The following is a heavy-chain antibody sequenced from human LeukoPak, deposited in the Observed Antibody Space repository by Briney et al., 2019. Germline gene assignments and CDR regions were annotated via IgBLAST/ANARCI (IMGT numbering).Heavy chain of an antibody. V-gene: IGHV4-39*01. CDR2: IYYSGST. D-gene: IGHD4-23*01. J-gene: IGHJ4*02. CDR3: ARHVAYGGNPDY. CDR1: GGSISSSSYY. Sequence: SETLSLTCTVSGGSISSSSYYWGWIRQPPGKGLEWIGSIYYSGSTYYNPSLKSRVTISVDTSKNQFSLKLSSVTAADTAVYYCARHVAYGGNPDYWGQGTLVTVSS.